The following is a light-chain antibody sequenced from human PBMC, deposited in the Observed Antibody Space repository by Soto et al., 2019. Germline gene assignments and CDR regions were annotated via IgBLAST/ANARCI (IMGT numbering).Light chain of an antibody. J-gene: IGKJ3*01. V-gene: IGKV3-20*01. CDR3: QQYGRSPFT. CDR1: QSVSSNY. Sequence: EIVMTQSPGTLSLSPGETATLSCRASQSVSSNYVAWFHQKPGQAPRLLIYGASSRATGVPDRFSASGSGTDLTLTISRLEPEDVAVYYCQQYGRSPFTFGPGTKVDIK. CDR2: GAS.